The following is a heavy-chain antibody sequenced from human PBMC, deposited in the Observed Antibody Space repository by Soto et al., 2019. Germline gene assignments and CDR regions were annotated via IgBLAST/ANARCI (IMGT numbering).Heavy chain of an antibody. Sequence: EVQLLESGGGLVQPGGSLRLSCAASGFTFSSYAMSWVRQAPGKGLEWVSGISGSGGTSYFADSVKGRFTISRDNAKNTLYLQMNSLRAEDTAVYYCAKDTGGGTDWMWADGFDYWGQGTMVTVSS. J-gene: IGHJ4*02. CDR1: GFTFSSYA. CDR2: ISGSGGTS. CDR3: AKDTGGGTDWMWADGFDY. V-gene: IGHV3-23*01. D-gene: IGHD2-8*02.